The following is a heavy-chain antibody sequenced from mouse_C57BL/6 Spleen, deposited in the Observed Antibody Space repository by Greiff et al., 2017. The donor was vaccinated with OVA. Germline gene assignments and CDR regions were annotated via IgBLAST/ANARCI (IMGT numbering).Heavy chain of an antibody. Sequence: VKLMESGPELVQPGASVKISCKASGYAFSSSWMNWVKQRPGKGLEWIGRIYPGDGDTNYNGKFKGKATLTADKSSSTAYMQLISLTSEDSAVYFCARGDWDDAMDYWGQGTSVTVSS. CDR2: IYPGDGDT. J-gene: IGHJ4*01. CDR1: GYAFSSSW. D-gene: IGHD4-1*01. V-gene: IGHV1-82*01. CDR3: ARGDWDDAMDY.